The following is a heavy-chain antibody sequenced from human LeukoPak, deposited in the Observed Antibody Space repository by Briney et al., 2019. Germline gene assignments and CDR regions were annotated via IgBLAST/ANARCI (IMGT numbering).Heavy chain of an antibody. D-gene: IGHD4-23*01. Sequence: KSSETLSLTCTVSGGSISSSSYYWGWIRQPPGKGLEWIGSIYYSGSTYYNPSLKSRVTISVDTSKNQFSLKLSSVTAADTAVYYCARAVTAVVSIDYWGQGTLVTVSS. CDR1: GGSISSSSYY. CDR3: ARAVTAVVSIDY. V-gene: IGHV4-39*07. CDR2: IYYSGST. J-gene: IGHJ4*02.